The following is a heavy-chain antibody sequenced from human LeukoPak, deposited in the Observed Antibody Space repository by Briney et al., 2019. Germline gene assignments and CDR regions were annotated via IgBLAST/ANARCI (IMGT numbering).Heavy chain of an antibody. Sequence: ASVKVSCKVSGYTLTELSMHWVRQAPGQGLEWMGWISAYNGNTKYAQKLQGRVTMTTDTSTSTAYMELRSLRSDDTAVYYCAREGGEEGFGELCLDYWGQGTLVTVSS. V-gene: IGHV1-18*01. CDR1: GYTLTELS. D-gene: IGHD3-10*01. J-gene: IGHJ4*02. CDR2: ISAYNGNT. CDR3: AREGGEEGFGELCLDY.